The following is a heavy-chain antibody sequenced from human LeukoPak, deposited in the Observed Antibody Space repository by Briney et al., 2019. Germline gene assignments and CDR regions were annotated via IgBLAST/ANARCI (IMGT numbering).Heavy chain of an antibody. V-gene: IGHV3-7*01. D-gene: IGHD2-8*01. CDR2: IKQDGTEK. J-gene: IGHJ4*02. CDR3: ATDPASYCTSYTCDFDY. Sequence: PGGSLRLSCAASVFTFSIYWMSWVRQAPGKGLEGVADIKQDGTEKYYVDSVRGRFTISRDNDQNSLYLQMNNLGAEDTAVYYCATDPASYCTSYTCDFDYWGQGTLVTVSS. CDR1: VFTFSIYW.